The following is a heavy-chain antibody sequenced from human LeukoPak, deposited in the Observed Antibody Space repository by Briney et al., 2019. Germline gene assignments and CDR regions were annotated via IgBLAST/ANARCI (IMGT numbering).Heavy chain of an antibody. D-gene: IGHD2-15*01. CDR1: GFTFSSYW. V-gene: IGHV3-74*01. CDR3: ARDISVHYCSGGSCYPFYYYYGLDV. J-gene: IGHJ6*02. CDR2: INSDGSST. Sequence: GGSLRHSCAASGFTFSSYWMHWVRQAPGKGLVWVSRINSDGSSTHYADSVKGRFTISRDNAKNTLYLQINSLRAEDTAVYYCARDISVHYCSGGSCYPFYYYYGLDVWGQGSSAIVS.